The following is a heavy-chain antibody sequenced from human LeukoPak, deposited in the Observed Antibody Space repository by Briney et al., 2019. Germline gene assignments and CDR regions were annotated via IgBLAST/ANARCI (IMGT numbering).Heavy chain of an antibody. D-gene: IGHD3-16*02. CDR2: IYYSGST. V-gene: IGHV4-31*03. CDR3: ASGGGYDYVWGSYRFNY. CDR1: GGSISSGGYY. Sequence: SETLSLTCTVSGGSISSGGYYWSWIRQHPGKGLEWSGYIYYSGSTYYNPSLKSRVTISVDTSKNQFSLKLSSVTAADTAVYYCASGGGYDYVWGSYRFNYWGQGTLVTVSS. J-gene: IGHJ4*02.